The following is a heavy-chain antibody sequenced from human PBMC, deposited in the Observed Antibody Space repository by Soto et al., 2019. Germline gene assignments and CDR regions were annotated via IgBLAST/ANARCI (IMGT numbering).Heavy chain of an antibody. CDR3: AKDWGYGDYVFDF. J-gene: IGHJ4*02. V-gene: IGHV3-30*18. Sequence: QVQLVESGGGVVQPGRSLRLSCAASGFTFSLYGIHWVRQAPGKGLEWVALISDDGSNQYFADSVKGRFTISRDNSNSTLYLQMNSLRPEDTAVYFCAKDWGYGDYVFDFWGQGTLVTVSS. CDR2: ISDDGSNQ. CDR1: GFTFSLYG. D-gene: IGHD4-17*01.